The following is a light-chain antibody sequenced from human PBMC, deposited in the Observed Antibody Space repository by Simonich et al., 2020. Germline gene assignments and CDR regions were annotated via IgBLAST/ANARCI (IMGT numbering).Light chain of an antibody. V-gene: IGLV2-14*01. J-gene: IGLJ2*01. CDR2: DVS. Sequence: QSALTQPASVSGSPGQSITISCLGTSSDVGGYNYVSWYQQHPGKTPKLMIYDVSKRPSGVSNRFSGSKSGNTASLTISGLQAEDEADYYCSSYTSSSTVFGGGTKLTVL. CDR1: SSDVGGYNY. CDR3: SSYTSSSTV.